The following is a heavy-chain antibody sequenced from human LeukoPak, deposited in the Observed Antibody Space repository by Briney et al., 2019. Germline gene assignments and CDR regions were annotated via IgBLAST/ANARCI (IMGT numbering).Heavy chain of an antibody. CDR1: GYTFTSYA. Sequence: ASVKVPCTASGYTFTSYAMHWVRQAPGQRLEWMGWINAGNGNTKYSQKFQGRVTMTRSTSISTAYMELSSLRSEDTAVYYCARPYCSGGDCLRYFDLWGRGTLITVSS. J-gene: IGHJ2*01. CDR3: ARPYCSGGDCLRYFDL. D-gene: IGHD2-15*01. CDR2: INAGNGNT. V-gene: IGHV1-3*01.